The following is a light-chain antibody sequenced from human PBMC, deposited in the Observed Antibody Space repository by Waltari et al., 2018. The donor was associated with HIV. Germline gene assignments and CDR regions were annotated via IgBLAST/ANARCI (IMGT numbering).Light chain of an antibody. Sequence: QSALTQPASVSGSLGQSITISCSGTRSDVGGYNYVSWYQHHPGKAPKLMIYEVTNRPSGVSNRFSGAKSGNTASLTISGLQAEDESDYYCTSYTSSSTLVVFGGGTKLTVL. J-gene: IGLJ2*01. CDR2: EVT. V-gene: IGLV2-14*01. CDR3: TSYTSSSTLVV. CDR1: RSDVGGYNY.